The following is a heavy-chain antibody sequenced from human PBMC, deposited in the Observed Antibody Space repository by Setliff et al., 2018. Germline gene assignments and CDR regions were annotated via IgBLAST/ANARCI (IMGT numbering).Heavy chain of an antibody. D-gene: IGHD3-3*01. J-gene: IGHJ6*03. V-gene: IGHV1-8*02. Sequence: ASVKVSCKASGYTFTAYDIVWVRQATGQGLEWMGWMNPNSGRTGYPQKFQGRVTMTRNTSISTAYMELSSLRSKDTAVYFCARGALVLPLLEWLPRFYYMDVWGKGTTVTVSS. CDR3: ARGALVLPLLEWLPRFYYMDV. CDR1: GYTFTAYD. CDR2: MNPNSGRT.